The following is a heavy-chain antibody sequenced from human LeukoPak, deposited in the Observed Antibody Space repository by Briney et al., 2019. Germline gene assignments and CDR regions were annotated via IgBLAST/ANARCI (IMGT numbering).Heavy chain of an antibody. D-gene: IGHD3-22*01. J-gene: IGHJ6*02. V-gene: IGHV4-59*08. CDR1: GGSISGYY. CDR2: IYYSGIT. CDR3: ARHLNDRSGYYPMDV. Sequence: SETLSLTCPVSGGSISGYYWSWIRQPPGKGLEWIGYIYYSGITNYNPSLKSRVTISVDTSKNQFSLNLSSVTAADTAVYYCARHLNDRSGYYPMDVWGQGTTVTVSS.